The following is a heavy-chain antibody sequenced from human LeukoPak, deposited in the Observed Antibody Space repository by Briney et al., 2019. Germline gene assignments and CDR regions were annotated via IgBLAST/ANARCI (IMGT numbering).Heavy chain of an antibody. J-gene: IGHJ6*03. CDR3: ARAGYYYYYYYMDV. Sequence: PGGSLRLSCAASGFKFSSYSMKWVRQAPGKGLEWVANIKQDGSEKYYVDSVKGRFTISRDNAKNSLYLQMNSLRAEDTAVYYCARAGYYYYYYYMDVWGKGTTVTVSS. V-gene: IGHV3-7*04. D-gene: IGHD3-9*01. CDR1: GFKFSSYS. CDR2: IKQDGSEK.